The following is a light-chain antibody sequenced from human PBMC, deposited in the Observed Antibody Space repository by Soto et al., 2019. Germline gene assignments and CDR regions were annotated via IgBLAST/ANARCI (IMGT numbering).Light chain of an antibody. J-gene: IGKJ1*01. Sequence: DIQVSQSPSTLSASIGDRVTITCRAGQSTSSYLACDQRKPGKAPKLLIYRASILENGGPSGFSGSGSGTEFSTTISSLQPDFVTSYCCQHDSCQSTFGQGTKVDIK. CDR3: QHDSCQST. V-gene: IGKV1-5*03. CDR2: RAS. CDR1: QSTSSY.